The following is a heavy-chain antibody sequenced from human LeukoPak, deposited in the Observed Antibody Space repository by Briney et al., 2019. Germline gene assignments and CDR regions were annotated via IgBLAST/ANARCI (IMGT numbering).Heavy chain of an antibody. Sequence: PSETLSLTCAVYGGSFSGYYWSWIRQPPGKGLEWIGYIYYSGSTNYNPSLKSRVTISVDTSKNQFSLKLSSVTAADTAVYYCARRRSLYGGNSAQYYYYYYMDVWGKGTTVTISS. J-gene: IGHJ6*03. D-gene: IGHD4-23*01. V-gene: IGHV4-59*01. CDR1: GGSFSGYY. CDR3: ARRRSLYGGNSAQYYYYYYMDV. CDR2: IYYSGST.